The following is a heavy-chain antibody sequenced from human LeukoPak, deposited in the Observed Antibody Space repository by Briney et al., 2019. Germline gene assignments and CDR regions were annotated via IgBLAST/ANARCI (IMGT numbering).Heavy chain of an antibody. CDR1: GFTFRSYW. CDR3: ARISTMVRHY. CDR2: IKSDGSST. D-gene: IGHD3-10*01. V-gene: IGHV3-74*03. J-gene: IGHJ4*02. Sequence: GGSLRLSCAVSGFTFRSYWMHWVRQAPGKGLVWVSTIKSDGSSTTYADSVKGRFTISRENAENTLHLQMNSLRVEDTALYYCARISTMVRHYWGQGTLVTVSS.